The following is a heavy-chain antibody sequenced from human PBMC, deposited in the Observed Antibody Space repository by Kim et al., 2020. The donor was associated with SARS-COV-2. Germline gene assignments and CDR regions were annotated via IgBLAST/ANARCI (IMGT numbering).Heavy chain of an antibody. CDR2: IYYSGTT. Sequence: SETLSLTCTVSRGSIRNYYWSWIRQSPGKGLEWIGYIYYSGTTRSNPSLKSRVTISIDTSKSQFSLKLTSVSAADTGLYYCAGGGYYDSSSDYWGQGTLVTVSS. J-gene: IGHJ4*02. V-gene: IGHV4-59*01. CDR1: RGSIRNYY. CDR3: AGGGYYDSSSDY. D-gene: IGHD3-22*01.